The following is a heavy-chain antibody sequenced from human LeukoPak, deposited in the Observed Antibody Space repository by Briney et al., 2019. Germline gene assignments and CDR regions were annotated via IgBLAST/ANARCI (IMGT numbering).Heavy chain of an antibody. CDR3: AYMNDYDDY. V-gene: IGHV2-5*02. CDR2: IFWDDYK. J-gene: IGHJ4*02. CDR1: GFSLSTIGLA. Sequence: SGPTLVNPTQTLTLTCTFSGFSLSTIGLAVGWIRQPPGKALEWVALIFWDDYKRYSPSLETRLSISKDTSRNQRVLTMTMRNPVYTGTNYCAYMNDYDDYRAQGNRDTVS.